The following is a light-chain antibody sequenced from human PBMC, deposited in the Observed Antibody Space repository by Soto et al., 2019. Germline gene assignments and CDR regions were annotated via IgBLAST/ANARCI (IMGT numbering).Light chain of an antibody. CDR3: QQSDKMPS. CDR2: ATS. Sequence: MTVALSSLRASVRDRLTLTFRASRNVSIYLNWYQHKPGKGPTLLIHATSNLQIGVPSRFSGSGSGTEFTLTISSLEPEEFGTHSGQQSDKMPSSGQGTRLENK. J-gene: IGKJ5*01. CDR1: RNVSIY. V-gene: IGKV1-39*01.